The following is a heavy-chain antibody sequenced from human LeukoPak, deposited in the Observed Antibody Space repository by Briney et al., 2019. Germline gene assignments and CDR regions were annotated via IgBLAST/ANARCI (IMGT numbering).Heavy chain of an antibody. CDR2: INPNSGDT. CDR3: ARSGSGYADLY. V-gene: IGHV1-2*02. D-gene: IGHD3-22*01. Sequence: ASVKVSCKASGYTFTGYYLHWVRQAPGQGLEWMGCINPNSGDTNYAQNFQGRVTMTRDTSINTAYMELSRLRSDDTAVYYCARSGSGYADLYWGQGTLVTVSS. J-gene: IGHJ4*02. CDR1: GYTFTGYY.